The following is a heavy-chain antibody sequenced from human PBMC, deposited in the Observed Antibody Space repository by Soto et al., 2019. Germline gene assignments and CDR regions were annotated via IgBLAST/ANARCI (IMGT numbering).Heavy chain of an antibody. V-gene: IGHV4-59*01. CDR2: IYYSGST. D-gene: IGHD3-10*01. Sequence: SETLSLTCTVSGGSISSYYWSWIRQPPGKGLEWTGYIYYSGSTNYNPSIKSRVTISVDTSKNQFSLKLSSVTAADTAVYYCARAGYYGSGSYGYYYYYMDVWGKGTTVTVSS. CDR1: GGSISSYY. J-gene: IGHJ6*03. CDR3: ARAGYYGSGSYGYYYYYMDV.